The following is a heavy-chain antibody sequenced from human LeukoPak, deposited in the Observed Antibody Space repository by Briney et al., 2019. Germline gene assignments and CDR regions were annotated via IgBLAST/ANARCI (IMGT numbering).Heavy chain of an antibody. CDR3: AKGDCSSTSCFFGNWFGP. CDR2: ISYDGSNK. V-gene: IGHV3-30*18. Sequence: GRSLRLSCAASGFTFSSYGMHWVRQAPGKGLEWVAVISYDGSNKYYADSVKGRFTISRDNSKNTLYLQMNSLRAEDTAVYYCAKGDCSSTSCFFGNWFGPWGQGTLVTVSS. J-gene: IGHJ5*02. D-gene: IGHD2-2*01. CDR1: GFTFSSYG.